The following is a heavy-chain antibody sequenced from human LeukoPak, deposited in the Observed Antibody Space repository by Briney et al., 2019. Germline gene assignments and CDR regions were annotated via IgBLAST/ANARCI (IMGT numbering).Heavy chain of an antibody. D-gene: IGHD2-2*01. J-gene: IGHJ4*02. CDR2: IIPIFGTA. CDR1: GGTFSSYA. CDR3: ASKCSSTSCYYFDY. Sequence: GSSVKVSCKASGGTFSSYAISWVRQAPGQGLEWMEGIIPIFGTANYAQKFQGRVTITADESTSTAYMELSSLRSEDTAVYYCASKCSSTSCYYFDYWGQGTLVTVSS. V-gene: IGHV1-69*01.